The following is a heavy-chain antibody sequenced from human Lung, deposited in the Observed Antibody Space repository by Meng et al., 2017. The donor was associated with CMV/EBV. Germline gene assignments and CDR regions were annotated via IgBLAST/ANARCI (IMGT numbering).Heavy chain of an antibody. CDR3: ARHPVAARVFDQ. V-gene: IGHV4-34*01. J-gene: IGHJ4*02. D-gene: IGHD6-6*01. Sequence: LPCAVYGGSFSGYYWSWIRQPPGKGLEWIGEINHSGSTTYKPSLKSRVTISVDTSKNQISLKLKSVTAGDTAVYYCARHPVAARVFDQWGQGTLVTVSS. CDR1: GGSFSGYY. CDR2: INHSGST.